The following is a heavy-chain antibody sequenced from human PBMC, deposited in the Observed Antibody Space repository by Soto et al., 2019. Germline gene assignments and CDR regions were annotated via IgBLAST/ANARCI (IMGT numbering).Heavy chain of an antibody. CDR3: AHSSYAYGLPGDF. CDR2: IYSDEDK. D-gene: IGHD3-16*01. V-gene: IGHV2-5*02. J-gene: IGHJ4*02. Sequence: QITLKESGPALVKPTQTLTLTCTFSGFSLTINRVGVGWIRQPPGKALEWLALIYSDEDKRYSPSLKSRLTITQVPSENQVVLRMTNMDPVDTATYYCAHSSYAYGLPGDFWGQGTPVTVSS. CDR1: GFSLTINRVG.